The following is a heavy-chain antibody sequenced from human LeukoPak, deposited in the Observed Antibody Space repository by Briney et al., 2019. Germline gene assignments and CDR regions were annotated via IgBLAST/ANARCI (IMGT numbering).Heavy chain of an antibody. J-gene: IGHJ4*02. D-gene: IGHD5-24*01. CDR1: GGSISSGDYY. V-gene: IGHV4-30-4*08. CDR2: IYYSGST. Sequence: SETLSLTCTVSGGSISSGDYYWSWIRQPPGKGLEWIGYIYYSGSTYYNPPLKSRVTISVDTSKNQFSLKLSSVTAADTAVYYCARGGDGYNFDYWGQGTLVTVSS. CDR3: ARGGDGYNFDY.